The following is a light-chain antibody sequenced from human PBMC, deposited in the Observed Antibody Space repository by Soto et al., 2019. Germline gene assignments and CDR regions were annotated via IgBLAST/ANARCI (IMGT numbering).Light chain of an antibody. V-gene: IGKV3-15*01. Sequence: VLSQQPAPLSASPLVSXXXXRRASQSVDINLAWYXXRHGQXXRXXVYGASTKATDMPGRFSGRGSGTELTITINNLQSEDCEVYYCQQYRNWPRTFGQGTKVDIK. CDR3: QQYRNWPRT. J-gene: IGKJ1*01. CDR1: QSVDIN. CDR2: GAS.